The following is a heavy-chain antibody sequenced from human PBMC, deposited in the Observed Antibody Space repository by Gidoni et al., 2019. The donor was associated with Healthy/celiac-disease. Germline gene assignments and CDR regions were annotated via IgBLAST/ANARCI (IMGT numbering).Heavy chain of an antibody. J-gene: IGHJ4*02. D-gene: IGHD1-20*01. CDR2: ISSSSSDI. CDR3: ARDGLLTGTSTPDY. V-gene: IGHV3-21*01. Sequence: EVQLVESGGGLVKPGGSLRLSCAASGFTFSSYSMNWVRQAPGKGLEWVSSISSSSSDIYYADSVKGRFTISRDNAKNSLYLQMNSLRAEDTAVYYCARDGLLTGTSTPDYWGQGTLVTVSS. CDR1: GFTFSSYS.